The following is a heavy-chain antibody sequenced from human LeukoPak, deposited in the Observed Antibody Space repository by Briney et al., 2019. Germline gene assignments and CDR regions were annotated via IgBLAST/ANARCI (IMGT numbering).Heavy chain of an antibody. Sequence: SETLSLTCTVSGGSISSYYWSWIRQPPGKRLEWIGYIYYSGSTNYNPSLKSRVTISVDTSKNQFSLKLSSVTAADTAVYYCARHVGGYCSSTSCYYYYYYYMDVWGKGTTVTVSS. CDR1: GGSISSYY. V-gene: IGHV4-59*08. CDR3: ARHVGGYCSSTSCYYYYYYYMDV. CDR2: IYYSGST. J-gene: IGHJ6*03. D-gene: IGHD2-2*01.